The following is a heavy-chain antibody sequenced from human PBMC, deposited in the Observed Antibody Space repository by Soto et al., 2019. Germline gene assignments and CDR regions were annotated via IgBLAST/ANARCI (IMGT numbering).Heavy chain of an antibody. CDR2: ISYDGSNK. J-gene: IGHJ6*02. V-gene: IGHV3-30-3*01. Sequence: GGSLRLSCAASGFTFSSYAMHWVRQAPGKGLEWVAVISYDGSNKYYADSVKGRFTISRDNSKNTLYLQMNSLRAEDTAVYYCARDIHQADDYYYYGMDVWGQGTTVTVSS. CDR3: ARDIHQADDYYYYGMDV. CDR1: GFTFSSYA. D-gene: IGHD2-15*01.